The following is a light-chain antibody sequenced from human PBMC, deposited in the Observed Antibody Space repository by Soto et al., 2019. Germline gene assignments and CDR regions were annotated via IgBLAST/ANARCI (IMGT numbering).Light chain of an antibody. CDR2: DAS. V-gene: IGKV3-11*01. Sequence: EIVLTQSPATLSLSPGERATLSCRASQSVSSYLAWYQQKPGQAPRLLIYDASNRATGIPARFSGSGSGTDFPLTISSLEPEDCAVYSCQQRSNWPLTFGVGTKVEIK. CDR1: QSVSSY. CDR3: QQRSNWPLT. J-gene: IGKJ4*01.